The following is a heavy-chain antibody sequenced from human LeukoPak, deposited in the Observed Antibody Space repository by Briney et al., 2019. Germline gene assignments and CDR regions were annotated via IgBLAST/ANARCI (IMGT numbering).Heavy chain of an antibody. J-gene: IGHJ4*02. CDR1: GGSFSGYY. CDR3: ARQRAYGGPEY. D-gene: IGHD2-21*01. CDR2: INHSGST. Sequence: SETLSLTCAVYGGSFSGYYWSWLRQPPGKGLEWIGEINHSGSTNYNPSLKSRVTISLDTSKNQFSLNLTSVTAADTAVYYCARQRAYGGPEYWGQGTLVTVSS. V-gene: IGHV4-34*01.